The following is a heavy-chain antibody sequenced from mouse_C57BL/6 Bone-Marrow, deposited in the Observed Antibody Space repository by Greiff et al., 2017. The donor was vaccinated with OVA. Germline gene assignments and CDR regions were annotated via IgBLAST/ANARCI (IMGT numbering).Heavy chain of an antibody. J-gene: IGHJ1*03. Sequence: QVQLKESGPGILQPSQTLSLTCSFSGFSLSTFGMGVGWIRQPSGKGLEWLAHIWWDDDKYYNPALKSRLTISKDTSKNQVFLKIANVDTADTATYYCARMTLLRDWYFDVWGTGTTVTVSS. V-gene: IGHV8-8*01. CDR2: IWWDDDK. CDR3: ARMTLLRDWYFDV. D-gene: IGHD1-2*01. CDR1: GFSLSTFGMG.